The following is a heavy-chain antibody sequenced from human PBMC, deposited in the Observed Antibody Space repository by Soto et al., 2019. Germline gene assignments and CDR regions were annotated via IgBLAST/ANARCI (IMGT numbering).Heavy chain of an antibody. Sequence: PSETLSLTCNVTGFSIISGSYFWSWIRQPPGKGLEWIGYIYYTGATSYNPSLGGRVTISLDRSKTQFSLTLTSVTAADAAVYYCARVSLTIFGVVIAYYYGMDVWGQGTTVT. D-gene: IGHD3-3*01. J-gene: IGHJ6*02. CDR2: IYYTGAT. CDR1: GFSIISGSYF. CDR3: ARVSLTIFGVVIAYYYGMDV. V-gene: IGHV4-61*01.